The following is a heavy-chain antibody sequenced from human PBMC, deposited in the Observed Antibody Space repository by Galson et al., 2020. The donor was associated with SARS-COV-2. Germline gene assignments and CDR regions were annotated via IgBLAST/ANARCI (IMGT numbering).Heavy chain of an antibody. CDR2: ISSNGGST. J-gene: IGHJ6*03. CDR1: GFTLSSYA. CDR3: VRVNDLYCSSTICYTTGFYYYYYMDV. V-gene: IGHV3-64D*06. Sequence: GGSLRLSCSASGFTLSSYAMHWVRQAPGKGLEYVSAISSNGGSTYYADSVKGRFTISRDNSKNTLYLQMSSLRAEDTAVYSCVRVNDLYCSSTICYTTGFYYYYYMDVWGKGTTVTVSS. D-gene: IGHD2-2*02.